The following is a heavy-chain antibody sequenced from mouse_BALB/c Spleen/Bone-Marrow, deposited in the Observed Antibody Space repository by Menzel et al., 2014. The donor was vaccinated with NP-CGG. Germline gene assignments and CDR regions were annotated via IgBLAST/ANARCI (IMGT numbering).Heavy chain of an antibody. CDR3: AIYYDYSWYFDV. J-gene: IGHJ1*01. D-gene: IGHD2-4*01. V-gene: IGHV1S56*01. Sequence: QVQLQQPGPELVKPGASVKMSCKASGYTFTSYYIHWVKQRPGQGLEWIGWIYPGDGSTKYSEKFKGKITLTADKSSSTAYMLLSSLTSEDSAIYFCAIYYDYSWYFDVWGAGTTVTVSS. CDR1: GYTFTSYY. CDR2: IYPGDGST.